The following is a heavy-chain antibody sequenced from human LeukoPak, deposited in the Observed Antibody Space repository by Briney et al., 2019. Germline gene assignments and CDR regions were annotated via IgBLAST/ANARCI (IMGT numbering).Heavy chain of an antibody. CDR1: GFTFTTSA. D-gene: IGHD3-22*01. Sequence: GTSVKVSCKASGFTFTTSAMQWVRQARVQRLEWIGWIVVGSGNTNYAQKFQERVTITRDMSTSTAYMELSSLRSEDTAVYYCAAAYRYFYDRGGYFDYWGQGTLVTVSS. J-gene: IGHJ4*02. V-gene: IGHV1-58*02. CDR3: AAAYRYFYDRGGYFDY. CDR2: IVVGSGNT.